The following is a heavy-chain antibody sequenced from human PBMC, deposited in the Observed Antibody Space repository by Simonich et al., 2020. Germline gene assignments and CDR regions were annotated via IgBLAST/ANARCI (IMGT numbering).Heavy chain of an antibody. Sequence: QVQLVQSGAEVKKPGASVKVSCKASGYTFTGYDMPWVRQAPGQGLEWMGWNNPNRGCTNYAKNVQGRVTMTGDTSISTAYMELSRLRSDDTAVYYCARNGLVGILKAFDIWGQGTMVTVSS. CDR3: ARNGLVGILKAFDI. J-gene: IGHJ3*02. CDR1: GYTFTGYD. CDR2: NNPNRGCT. D-gene: IGHD2-21*01. V-gene: IGHV1-2*02.